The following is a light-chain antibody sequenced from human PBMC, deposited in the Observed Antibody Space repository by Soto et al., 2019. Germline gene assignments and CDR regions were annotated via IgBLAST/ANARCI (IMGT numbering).Light chain of an antibody. Sequence: ETAMSQSTGTLSVSPGERATLSCRASQSVSSDLAWYQQKPGQAPRLLIYGTSTRATGIPARFSGSGSGTEFTLTICSLQSEDIPVYYCQQRSHWPAFAGGTKVDIK. CDR2: GTS. CDR1: QSVSSD. CDR3: QQRSHWPA. J-gene: IGKJ4*01. V-gene: IGKV3-15*01.